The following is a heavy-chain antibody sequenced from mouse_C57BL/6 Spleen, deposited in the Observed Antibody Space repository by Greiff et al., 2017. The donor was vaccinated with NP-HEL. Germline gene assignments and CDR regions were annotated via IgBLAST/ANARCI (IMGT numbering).Heavy chain of an antibody. CDR2: IYPGDGDT. V-gene: IGHV1-82*01. CDR3: ARGPWITTVVATDFDV. CDR1: GYAFSSSW. Sequence: VQLVESGPELVKPGASVKISCKASGYAFSSSWMNWVKQRPGKGLEWIGRIYPGDGDTNYNGKFKGKATLTADKSSSTAYMQLSSLTSEDSAVYFCARGPWITTVVATDFDVWGTGTTVTVSS. J-gene: IGHJ1*03. D-gene: IGHD1-1*01.